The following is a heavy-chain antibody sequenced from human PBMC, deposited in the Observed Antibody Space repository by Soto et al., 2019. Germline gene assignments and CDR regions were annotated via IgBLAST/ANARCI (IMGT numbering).Heavy chain of an antibody. CDR3: ARGEYSSGWLFDY. CDR1: GYTFTGYY. CDR2: INPNSGGT. Sequence: QEQLVQSGAEVKKPGASVKVSCKASGYTFTGYYMHWVRQAPGQGLEWMGWINPNSGGTNYAQKFQGWVTMTRETSISTAYMELSRLRSDDTAVYYCARGEYSSGWLFDYWGQGTLVTVSS. V-gene: IGHV1-2*04. J-gene: IGHJ4*02. D-gene: IGHD6-19*01.